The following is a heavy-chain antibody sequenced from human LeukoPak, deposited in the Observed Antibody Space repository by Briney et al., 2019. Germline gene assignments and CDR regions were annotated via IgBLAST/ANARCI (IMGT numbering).Heavy chain of an antibody. CDR2: ISCSGGST. J-gene: IGHJ4*02. Sequence: PGGSLRLSCAASGFTFSSYAMSWVRQAPGKGLEWVSAISCSGGSTYYADSVKGRFTISRDNSKNTVFLQLNSLRDEDTAVYFCARPTNTYDSSGYLVWGQGTLVTVSS. CDR1: GFTFSSYA. V-gene: IGHV3-23*01. CDR3: ARPTNTYDSSGYLV. D-gene: IGHD3-22*01.